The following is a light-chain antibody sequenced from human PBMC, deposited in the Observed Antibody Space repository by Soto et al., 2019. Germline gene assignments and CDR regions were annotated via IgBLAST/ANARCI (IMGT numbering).Light chain of an antibody. CDR2: AAS. V-gene: IGKV1-39*01. Sequence: DIQMTQSPSSLSASVGDRVTITCRASQSISSYLNWYQQKPGKAPKLLIYAASSLQSGVPSRFSGSGSGTDFTLTISSLQPEYFSSYCRQQSYSIPPSTFRQGTRL. CDR1: QSISSY. CDR3: QQSYSIPPST. J-gene: IGKJ5*01.